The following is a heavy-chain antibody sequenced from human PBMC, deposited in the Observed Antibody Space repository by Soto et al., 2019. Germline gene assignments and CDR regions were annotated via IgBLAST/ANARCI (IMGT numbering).Heavy chain of an antibody. J-gene: IGHJ5*01. CDR1: GGTFSTYT. Sequence: SVKVSCKASGGTFSTYTFSWVRQAPGPGLEWMGRIIPIFGTPYYAQKFQGRVTITADKSTSTVYMELSSLGSDDTAVYFCARGLECRGYCLDKPTWFGSWGQGTLVTVAS. CDR2: IIPIFGTP. CDR3: ARGLECRGYCLDKPTWFGS. V-gene: IGHV1-69*06. D-gene: IGHD2-15*01.